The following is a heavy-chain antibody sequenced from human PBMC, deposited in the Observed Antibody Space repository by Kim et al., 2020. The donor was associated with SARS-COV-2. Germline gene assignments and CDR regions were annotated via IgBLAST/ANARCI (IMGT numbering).Heavy chain of an antibody. CDR3: AKCSYSYGNDAFDV. D-gene: IGHD3-16*02. V-gene: IGHV3-23*01. Sequence: GGSLRLSCVGSGFTFSSYAMSWVRQAPGKGLEWVSFIRGGGAFPTYADSVKGRFTISRDNSKNTLFLQMNSLRAEDTAIYYCAKCSYSYGNDAFDVWGQGTIVTVSS. CDR2: IRGGGAFP. J-gene: IGHJ3*01. CDR1: GFTFSSYA.